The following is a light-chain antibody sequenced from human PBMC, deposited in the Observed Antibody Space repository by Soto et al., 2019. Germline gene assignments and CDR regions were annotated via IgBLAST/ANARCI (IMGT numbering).Light chain of an antibody. CDR1: GSDVGGYDY. Sequence: HSALTQPASVSGSPGQAVTISCTGTGSDVGGYDYVSWYQHHPGKAPKVMIYEVTNRPSGVSNRLSGSKSGNTASLNISGLRAEDEDDYYCSSYTSSSTHVLATGHKVTVL. CDR3: SSYTSSSTHV. V-gene: IGLV2-14*01. CDR2: EVT. J-gene: IGLJ1*01.